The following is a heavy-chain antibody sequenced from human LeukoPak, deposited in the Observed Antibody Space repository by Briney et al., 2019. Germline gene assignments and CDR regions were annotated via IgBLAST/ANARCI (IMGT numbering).Heavy chain of an antibody. J-gene: IGHJ5*02. D-gene: IGHD6-6*01. V-gene: IGHV4-4*07. CDR3: ARGSSNIAARNNWFDP. CDR1: GGSISSYY. CDR2: IYTSGST. Sequence: PSETLSLTCTVSGGSISSYYWSWIRQPAGKGLEWIGRIYTSGSTNYNPSLKSRVTMSVDTSKNQFSLKLSSVTAADTAVYYCARGSSNIAARNNWFDPWGQGTLVTVSS.